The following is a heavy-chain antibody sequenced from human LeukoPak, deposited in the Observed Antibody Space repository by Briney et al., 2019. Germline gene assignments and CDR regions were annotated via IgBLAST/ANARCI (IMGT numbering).Heavy chain of an antibody. D-gene: IGHD3-22*01. V-gene: IGHV7-4-1*02. Sequence: GASVKVSCKASGYTFTSYAMNWVRQAPGEGLEWMGWINTNTGNPTYAQGFRGRFVFSVDTSVSTAYLQITSLKAEDTAMYYCARDRIYYETSEYYYPSDAFDLWGQGTMVTVSS. CDR2: INTNTGNP. CDR3: ARDRIYYETSEYYYPSDAFDL. J-gene: IGHJ3*01. CDR1: GYTFTSYA.